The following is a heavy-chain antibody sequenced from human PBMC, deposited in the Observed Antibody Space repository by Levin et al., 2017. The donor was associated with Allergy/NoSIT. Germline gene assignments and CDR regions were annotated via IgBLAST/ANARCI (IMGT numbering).Heavy chain of an antibody. Sequence: ASVKVSCKTSGYTFTDFFIHWVRQAPGQGLEWMGWINPNSGVTNYAQKFQGRVTMTTGASINTAYMELSRLRSDDTGVYYCARDMSLDYFGMDVWGQGTTVTVSS. J-gene: IGHJ6*02. D-gene: IGHD3-16*01. V-gene: IGHV1-2*02. CDR2: INPNSGVT. CDR1: GYTFTDFF. CDR3: ARDMSLDYFGMDV.